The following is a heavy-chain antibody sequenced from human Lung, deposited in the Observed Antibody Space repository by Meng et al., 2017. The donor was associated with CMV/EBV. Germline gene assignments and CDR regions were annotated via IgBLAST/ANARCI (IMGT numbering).Heavy chain of an antibody. CDR3: ARDNNWGPDY. D-gene: IGHD7-27*01. CDR1: GYTFTAHY. V-gene: IGHV1-2*02. Sequence: SVKVSCKASGYTFTAHYFHWVRQAPGQGLEWMGWIHPHRGDTNYAQQFQGRVTLTRDTSINTGYMELTRLTSDDTAVYYCARDNNWGPDYWGQGTLVTGSS. CDR2: IHPHRGDT. J-gene: IGHJ4*02.